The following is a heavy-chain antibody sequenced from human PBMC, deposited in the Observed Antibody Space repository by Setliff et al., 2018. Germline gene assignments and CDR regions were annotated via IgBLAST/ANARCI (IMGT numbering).Heavy chain of an antibody. D-gene: IGHD3-10*01. J-gene: IGHJ4*02. CDR2: ISPYNGNT. V-gene: IGHV1-18*01. CDR3: PRLVRFYTRTVCQRLSGDDY. Sequence: ASVKVSCKASGYTFTDFGVSWVRQAPGQGLEWVGWISPYNGNTYYAPKFQGTAIMTTDTATTTAYLELRSLRSDDTAVYFCPRLVRFYTRTVCQRLSGDDYWGQGTLVTVSS. CDR1: GYTFTDFG.